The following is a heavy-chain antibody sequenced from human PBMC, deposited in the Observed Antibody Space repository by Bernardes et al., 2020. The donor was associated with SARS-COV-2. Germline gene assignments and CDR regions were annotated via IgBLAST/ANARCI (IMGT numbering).Heavy chain of an antibody. CDR1: GFTVSSNY. Sequence: GGSLRLSCAASGFTVSSNYMSWVRQAPGKGLEWVSVIYSGGSTYYADSVKGRFTISRDNSKNTLYLQMNSLRAEDTAVYYCARGGRMVNDAFDIWGQGTMVTVSS. CDR2: IYSGGST. J-gene: IGHJ3*02. V-gene: IGHV3-53*01. CDR3: ARGGRMVNDAFDI. D-gene: IGHD2-15*01.